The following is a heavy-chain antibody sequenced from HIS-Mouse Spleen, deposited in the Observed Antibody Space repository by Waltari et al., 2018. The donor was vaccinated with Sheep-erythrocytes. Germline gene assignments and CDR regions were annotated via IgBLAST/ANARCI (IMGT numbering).Heavy chain of an antibody. CDR3: ARVAAVTTYYFDY. D-gene: IGHD4-17*01. Sequence: FTFSSYSMNWVRQAPGKGLEWVSSISSSSSYIYYADSVKGRFTNSRDNAQNALYLQMNSLRAEDTAVYYCARVAAVTTYYFDYWGQGTLVTVSS. CDR2: ISSSSSYI. V-gene: IGHV3-21*01. J-gene: IGHJ4*02. CDR1: FTFSSYS.